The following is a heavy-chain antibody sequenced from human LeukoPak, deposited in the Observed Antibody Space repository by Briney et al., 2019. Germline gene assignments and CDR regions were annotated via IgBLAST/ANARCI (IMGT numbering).Heavy chain of an antibody. CDR3: ARDEAGSSSGWPNWFVP. J-gene: IGHJ5*02. D-gene: IGHD6-19*01. CDR2: ISGSGGST. Sequence: GSLRLSCAASGFTFSSYAMSWVRQAPGKGLEWVSAISGSGGSTYYADSVKGRFTISRDNSKNTLYLRMNSLRAEDTAVYYCARDEAGSSSGWPNWFVPWGQGTLVTVSS. V-gene: IGHV3-23*01. CDR1: GFTFSSYA.